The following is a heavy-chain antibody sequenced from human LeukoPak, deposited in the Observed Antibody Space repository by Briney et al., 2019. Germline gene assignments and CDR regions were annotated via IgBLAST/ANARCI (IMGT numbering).Heavy chain of an antibody. V-gene: IGHV1-2*02. CDR1: EYTFTGYY. D-gene: IGHD3-10*01. CDR3: ARDGQLLWFGELSGWFDP. CDR2: INPNSCGT. J-gene: IGHJ5*02. Sequence: GASVKVSCKASEYTFTGYYMHGVRLAPGQGLDWMRWINPNSCGTNYAQKFQGRVTMTRDTSISTAYMELNSLRSDDTAVYYCARDGQLLWFGELSGWFDPWGQGTLVTVSS.